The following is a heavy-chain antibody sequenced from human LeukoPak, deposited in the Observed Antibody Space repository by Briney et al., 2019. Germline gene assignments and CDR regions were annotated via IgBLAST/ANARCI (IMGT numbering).Heavy chain of an antibody. CDR2: IRHDGSQT. Sequence: PGGSLRLSCAASGFIFTDSWMRWVRQAPGKGLEWVANIRHDGSQTYCLDSVKGRFTISRDNAKNEVYLEMNNLRGADTAVYYCATGANLFQFWGQGTLVTVSS. D-gene: IGHD1-14*01. V-gene: IGHV3-7*01. CDR1: GFIFTDSW. CDR3: ATGANLFQF. J-gene: IGHJ4*02.